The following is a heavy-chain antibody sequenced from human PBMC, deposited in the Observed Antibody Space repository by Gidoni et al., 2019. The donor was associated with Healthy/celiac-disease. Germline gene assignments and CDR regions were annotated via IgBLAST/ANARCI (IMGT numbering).Heavy chain of an antibody. Sequence: QVQLVQSGAEVKKPGASVKVSCKASGYTFTSYYMHWVRQDPGQGLEWRGIINPSGGSTSYAQKFQGRVTMTRDTSTSTVYMELSSLRSEDTAVYYCARAYCGGDCYSFGFLVYWGQGTLVTVSS. D-gene: IGHD2-21*02. V-gene: IGHV1-46*01. J-gene: IGHJ4*02. CDR2: INPSGGST. CDR1: GYTFTSYY. CDR3: ARAYCGGDCYSFGFLVY.